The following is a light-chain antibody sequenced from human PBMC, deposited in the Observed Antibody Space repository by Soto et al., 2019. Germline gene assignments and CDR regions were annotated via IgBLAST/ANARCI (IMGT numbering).Light chain of an antibody. CDR2: WAS. J-gene: IGKJ4*01. CDR1: QSVLYSSNNKNY. V-gene: IGKV4-1*01. CDR3: QQYYSIPLT. Sequence: DIVMTQSPDSLAVSLGERATINCNSSQSVLYSSNNKNYLAWYQQKPGQPPKLLIYWASTRESGVPDRFSGSGSGTDFTLTISSLQADDVAVYYCQQYYSIPLTFGGGTKVDIK.